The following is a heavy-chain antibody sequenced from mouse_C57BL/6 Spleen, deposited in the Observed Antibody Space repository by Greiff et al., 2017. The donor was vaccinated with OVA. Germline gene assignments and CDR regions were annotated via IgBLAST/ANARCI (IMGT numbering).Heavy chain of an antibody. Sequence: EVQGVESGGGLVQPGGSLKLSCAASGFTFSDYYMYWVRQTPEKRLEWVAYISNGGGSTYYPDTVKGRFTISRDNAKNTLYLQMSRLKSEDTAMYYCARRGGTYAMDYWGQGTSVTVSS. CDR1: GFTFSDYY. CDR3: ARRGGTYAMDY. D-gene: IGHD4-1*01. J-gene: IGHJ4*01. CDR2: ISNGGGST. V-gene: IGHV5-12*01.